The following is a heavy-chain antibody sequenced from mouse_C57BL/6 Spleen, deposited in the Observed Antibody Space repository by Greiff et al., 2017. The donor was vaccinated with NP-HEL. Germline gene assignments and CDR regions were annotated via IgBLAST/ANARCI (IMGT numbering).Heavy chain of an antibody. D-gene: IGHD1-1*01. CDR2: ISSGSSTI. Sequence: EVKVVESGGGLVKPGGSLKLSCAASGFTFSDYGMHWVRQAPEKGLEWVAYISSGSSTIYYADTVKGRFTISRDNAKNTLFLQRTSLRSEDTAMYYCARSTTVVETWFAYWGQGTLVTVSA. CDR1: GFTFSDYG. J-gene: IGHJ3*01. V-gene: IGHV5-17*01. CDR3: ARSTTVVETWFAY.